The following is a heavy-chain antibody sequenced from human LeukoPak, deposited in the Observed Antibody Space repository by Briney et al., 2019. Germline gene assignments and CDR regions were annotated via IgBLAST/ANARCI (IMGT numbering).Heavy chain of an antibody. CDR1: GFTFSSYG. V-gene: IGHV3-30*02. D-gene: IGHD3-22*01. CDR3: AKDGKSDSSGYSNWYFDL. Sequence: GGSLRLSCAASGFTFSSYGMHWVRQAPGKGLEWVAFIRYDGSNKYYADSVKGRFTISRDNSKNTLYLQMNSLRAEDTAVYYCAKDGKSDSSGYSNWYFDLWGRGTLVTVSS. J-gene: IGHJ2*01. CDR2: IRYDGSNK.